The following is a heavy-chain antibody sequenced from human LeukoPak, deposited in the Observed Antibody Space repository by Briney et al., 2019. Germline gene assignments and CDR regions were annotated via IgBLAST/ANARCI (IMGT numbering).Heavy chain of an antibody. Sequence: GGSLRLSCPASGFTFSDHYMDWVRQAPGKGLEWLARSRDKAKSYSTEHAASVKGRFTISRDNSKNSLYLQMNSLKTEDTAVYYCARRSNSYYTFDFWGQGTLVTVSS. D-gene: IGHD1-26*01. CDR3: ARRSNSYYTFDF. CDR2: SRDKAKSYST. V-gene: IGHV3-72*01. CDR1: GFTFSDHY. J-gene: IGHJ4*02.